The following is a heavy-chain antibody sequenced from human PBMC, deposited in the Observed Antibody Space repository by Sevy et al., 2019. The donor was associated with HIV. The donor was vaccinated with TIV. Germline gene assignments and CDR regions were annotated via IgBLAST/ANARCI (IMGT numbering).Heavy chain of an antibody. CDR1: GYTFTSYD. CDR2: MNPNSGNK. V-gene: IGHV1-8*01. CDR3: ARAGKWLLYYFDY. D-gene: IGHD2-8*01. J-gene: IGHJ4*02. Sequence: ASVKVSCKASGYTFTSYDINWVRQATGQGLEWMGWMNPNSGNKGYAQKFQGRVTMTRNTSISTAYMELSSLRSEDTAVYYCARAGKWLLYYFDYWGQGTLVTVSS.